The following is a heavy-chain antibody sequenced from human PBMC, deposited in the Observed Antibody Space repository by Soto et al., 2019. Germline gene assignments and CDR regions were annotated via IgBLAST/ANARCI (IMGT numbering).Heavy chain of an antibody. CDR3: VRDIR. CDR2: INSDGTTT. J-gene: IGHJ4*02. V-gene: IGHV3-74*01. Sequence: EVQLVESGGGLVQPGGSLRLSCAASGFTFNNSWMYWVRQTPEKGLVWVSGINSDGTTTIYADSVKGRFTISRDNAKNTLYLQMNSLTVEDTAIYYCVRDIRWGQGTLVTVSS. CDR1: GFTFNNSW.